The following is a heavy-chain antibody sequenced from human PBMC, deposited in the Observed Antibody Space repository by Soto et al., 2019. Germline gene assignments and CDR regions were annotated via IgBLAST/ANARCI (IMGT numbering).Heavy chain of an antibody. CDR2: IKSKIDGEAT. CDR1: GFTFSNVW. D-gene: IGHD3-3*01. CDR3: TPLAQEYVSAWYDFSD. Sequence: EAQLVESGGGLVKPGGSLRLSCAASGFTFSNVWMHWVRQAPGKGLEWVGRIKSKIDGEATDYAAHGKGRCSISRDDSKDTIDLQMNSLKTEETAVDYGTPLAQEYVSAWYDFSDGGQGTLVPVSS. V-gene: IGHV3-15*07. J-gene: IGHJ4*02.